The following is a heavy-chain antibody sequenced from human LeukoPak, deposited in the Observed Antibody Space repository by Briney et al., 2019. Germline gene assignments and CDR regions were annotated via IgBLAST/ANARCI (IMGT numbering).Heavy chain of an antibody. CDR2: IDPSDSYT. Sequence: GESLRISCKGSGYSFTSYWISWVRQMPGKGLEWMGRIDPSDSYTNYSPSFQGHVTISADKSISTAYLQWSSLKASDTAMYYCACSPVDILTRYSYGMDVWGQGTTVTVSS. V-gene: IGHV5-10-1*01. J-gene: IGHJ6*02. CDR3: ACSPVDILTRYSYGMDV. CDR1: GYSFTSYW. D-gene: IGHD3-9*01.